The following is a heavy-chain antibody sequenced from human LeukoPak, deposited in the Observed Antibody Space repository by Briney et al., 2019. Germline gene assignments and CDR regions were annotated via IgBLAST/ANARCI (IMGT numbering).Heavy chain of an antibody. Sequence: SETLSLTCAVYGGSFSGYHWSWIRQPPGXXXEWIGEINHSGSTNYNPSLKSRVTISVDTSKNQFSLKLSSVTAADTAVYYCARGPVGARDFDYRGQGTLVTVSS. V-gene: IGHV4-34*01. J-gene: IGHJ4*02. D-gene: IGHD1-26*01. CDR2: INHSGST. CDR3: ARGPVGARDFDY. CDR1: GGSFSGYH.